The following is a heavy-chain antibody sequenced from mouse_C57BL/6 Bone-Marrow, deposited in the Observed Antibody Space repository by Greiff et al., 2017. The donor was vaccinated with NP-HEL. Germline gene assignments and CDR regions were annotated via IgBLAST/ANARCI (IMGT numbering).Heavy chain of an antibody. V-gene: IGHV1-26*01. CDR3: ARRDYDYDVGFDY. J-gene: IGHJ2*01. D-gene: IGHD2-4*01. CDR2: INPNNGGT. Sequence: EVQLQQSGPELVKPGASVKISCKASGYTFTDYYMNWVKQSNGKSLEWIGDINPNNGGTSYNQKFKGKATLTVDKSSSTAYMELRSLTSEDSAVYYCARRDYDYDVGFDYWGQGTTLTVSS. CDR1: GYTFTDYY.